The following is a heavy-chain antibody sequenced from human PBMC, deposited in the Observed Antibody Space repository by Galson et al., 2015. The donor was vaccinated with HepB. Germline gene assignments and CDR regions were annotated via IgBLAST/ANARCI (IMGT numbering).Heavy chain of an antibody. CDR3: AKASSHYGSGSYYTVDY. V-gene: IGHV3-30*18. D-gene: IGHD3-10*01. Sequence: SLRLSCAASGFTFSRYGIRWVRQAPGKGLEWVAAISSDGSNKHYADSVKGRFTISRDNSKNTVSLQMNSLRPGDTAVYYCAKASSHYGSGSYYTVDYWGQGALVSVSS. J-gene: IGHJ4*02. CDR2: ISSDGSNK. CDR1: GFTFSRYG.